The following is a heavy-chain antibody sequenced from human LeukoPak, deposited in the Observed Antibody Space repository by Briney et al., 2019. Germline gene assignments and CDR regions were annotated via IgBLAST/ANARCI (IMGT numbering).Heavy chain of an antibody. Sequence: GGSLRLSCAASGFTFSTYAMSWVRQAPGKGLEWFSAISGSGDGTYYADSLKGRFTISRDNSKNTLYLQMNSLRAEDTAVYYCAKVYLTTVTISYFDLWGRGTLVTVSS. CDR3: AKVYLTTVTISYFDL. CDR2: ISGSGDGT. CDR1: GFTFSTYA. D-gene: IGHD4-17*01. J-gene: IGHJ2*01. V-gene: IGHV3-23*01.